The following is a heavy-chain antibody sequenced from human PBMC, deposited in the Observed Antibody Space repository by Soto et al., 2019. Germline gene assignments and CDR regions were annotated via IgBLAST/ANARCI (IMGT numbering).Heavy chain of an antibody. CDR1: GGSLSGYY. V-gene: IGHV4-59*01. CDR2: FYSSGSP. CDR3: AREFYYDSSGIGLDS. Sequence: SETLSLTCAVSGGSLSGYYWSWIRQPPGKGLEWIGDFYSSGSPHHNPSLKNRVSISEDRSKNEFSLKLSSVTAADTAIYYCAREFYYDSSGIGLDSWGQGTLVTVSS. J-gene: IGHJ4*02. D-gene: IGHD3-22*01.